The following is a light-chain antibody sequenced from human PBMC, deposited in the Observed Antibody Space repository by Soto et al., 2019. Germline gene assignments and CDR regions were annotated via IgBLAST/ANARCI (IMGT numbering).Light chain of an antibody. CDR2: GVT. J-gene: IGLJ1*01. Sequence: QSALTQPTSLSGSPGQSITISCTGNHNDIGTYDYVSWYQQHPGRAPRLLIHGVTTRPSGISGRFSASKSGLTASLTISGLQPEDEADYYCSSFASNRIYVFGPGTKLTVL. V-gene: IGLV2-14*03. CDR1: HNDIGTYDY. CDR3: SSFASNRIYV.